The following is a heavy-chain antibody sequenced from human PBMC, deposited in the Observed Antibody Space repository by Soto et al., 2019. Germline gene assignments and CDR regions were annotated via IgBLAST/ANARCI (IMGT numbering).Heavy chain of an antibody. Sequence: SQTLSLTCAISGDSVSSNSAAWNWIRQSPSRGLEWLGRTYYRSKWYNDYAVSVKSRITINPDTSKNQFSLKLSSVTAADTAVYYCASARYSSGWCDYWGQGTLVTVS. J-gene: IGHJ4*02. CDR1: GDSVSSNSAA. V-gene: IGHV6-1*01. D-gene: IGHD6-19*01. CDR3: ASARYSSGWCDY. CDR2: TYYRSKWYN.